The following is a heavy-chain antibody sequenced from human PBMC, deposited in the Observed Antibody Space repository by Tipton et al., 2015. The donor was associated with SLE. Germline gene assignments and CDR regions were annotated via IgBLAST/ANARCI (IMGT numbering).Heavy chain of an antibody. D-gene: IGHD4-23*01. Sequence: FLRLSCAASGFTFSSYAMSWVRQAPGKGLEWVSAISASGGNTYYADSVKGRFTISRDNSKNALYLQMNSLRSEDTAVYYCARGVYGGNHDAFDIWGQGTMVTVSS. CDR2: ISASGGNT. CDR1: GFTFSSYA. J-gene: IGHJ3*02. V-gene: IGHV3-23*01. CDR3: ARGVYGGNHDAFDI.